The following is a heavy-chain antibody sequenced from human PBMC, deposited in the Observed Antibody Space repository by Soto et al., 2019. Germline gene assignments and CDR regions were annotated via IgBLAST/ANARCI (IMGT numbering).Heavy chain of an antibody. J-gene: IGHJ6*03. CDR3: ALQGSGTSPIRSRYYYYYMDV. CDR2: IYNSGGT. Sequence: SETLSLTCTVSGGSISSGGYFWSWIRQHPGKGLEWIGYIYNSGGTYYNPSLKSRVTISIDTSKNQFSLKLSSVTAADTAVYYCALQGSGTSPIRSRYYYYYMDVWGKGTTVTVSS. V-gene: IGHV4-31*03. CDR1: GGSISSGGYF. D-gene: IGHD3-10*02.